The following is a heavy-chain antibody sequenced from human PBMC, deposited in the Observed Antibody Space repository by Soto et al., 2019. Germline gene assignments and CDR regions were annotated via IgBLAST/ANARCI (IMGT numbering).Heavy chain of an antibody. Sequence: ELLKICCKGAGDSITNYWIGRLRQMPGKGLEWMGIIFPGDSDTRYSPSFQGQVTISADKSIDTAYLQWRSLKASDTAMYYCVAGGVISGWYVVDYWGKGNLVTVSS. J-gene: IGHJ4*02. CDR1: GDSITNYW. CDR3: VAGGVISGWYVVDY. V-gene: IGHV5-51*01. D-gene: IGHD6-19*01. CDR2: IFPGDSDT.